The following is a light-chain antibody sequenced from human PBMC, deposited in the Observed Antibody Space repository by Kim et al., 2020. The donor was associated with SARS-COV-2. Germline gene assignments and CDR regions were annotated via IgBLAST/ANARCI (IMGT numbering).Light chain of an antibody. CDR2: AAS. V-gene: IGKV3-20*01. J-gene: IGKJ4*01. CDR1: QTVNSNY. Sequence: EIVLTQSPGTLSLSPGERATLSCRASQTVNSNYLAWYQQQPGRAPRLLIFAASSRATGIPDRFSGSGSGTDFTLTISRLEPEDFAVYYCKQHGSSPLTFGGGTKVDIK. CDR3: KQHGSSPLT.